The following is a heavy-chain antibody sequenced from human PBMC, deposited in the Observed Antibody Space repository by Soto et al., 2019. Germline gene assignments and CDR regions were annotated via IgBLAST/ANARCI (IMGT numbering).Heavy chain of an antibody. Sequence: QVQLVQSGAEVKKPGSSVKVSCKASGGTFSSYTISWVRQAPGQGLEWMGRIIPILGIANYAQKFQARVTIPAHNSTSTADMALSSLRSEDTAVYYCASDWRSAPGVDYFQPWGQGTLVTVSS. CDR1: GGTFSSYT. CDR3: ASDWRSAPGVDYFQP. D-gene: IGHD2-21*01. V-gene: IGHV1-69*02. CDR2: IIPILGIA. J-gene: IGHJ1*01.